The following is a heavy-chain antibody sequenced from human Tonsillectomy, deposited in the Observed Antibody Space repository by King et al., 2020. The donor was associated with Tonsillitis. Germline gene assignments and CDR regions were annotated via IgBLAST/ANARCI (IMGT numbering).Heavy chain of an antibody. Sequence: QVQLVESGGGVVQPGRSLRLSCAASGFTFSNYAMHWVRQAPGKGLEWVAVISYDGSNKDYADSVKGRFTISRDNSKNTLYLQMNSLRAEDTAVYYCARSGRKMDNLYGMDVWGQGTTVTVSS. J-gene: IGHJ6*02. CDR2: ISYDGSNK. CDR1: GFTFSNYA. D-gene: IGHD2-8*01. V-gene: IGHV3-30*04. CDR3: ARSGRKMDNLYGMDV.